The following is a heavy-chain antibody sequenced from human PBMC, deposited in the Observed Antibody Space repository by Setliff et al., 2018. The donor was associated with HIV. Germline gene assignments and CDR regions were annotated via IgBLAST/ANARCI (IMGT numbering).Heavy chain of an antibody. V-gene: IGHV4-4*08. J-gene: IGHJ4*02. CDR1: GGSISNYY. Sequence: PSETLSLTCTVSGGSISNYYWSWIRRPPGKGLEWIGYIYSSGTTDYNPSLKSRVTMSVDTSNSHFSLKLASVTAADTAVYYCARHYYTDPFDYWGQGTLVTVS. CDR2: IYSSGTT. CDR3: ARHYYTDPFDY. D-gene: IGHD3-22*01.